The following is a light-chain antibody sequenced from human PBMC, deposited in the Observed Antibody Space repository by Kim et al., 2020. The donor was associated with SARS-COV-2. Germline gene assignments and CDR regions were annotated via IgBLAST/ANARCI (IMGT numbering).Light chain of an antibody. CDR1: HSVSSSY. Sequence: SPGDRACLSCRDSHSVSSSYLAWYQQKPGQAPRLLIYGASSRATGIPDRFSGSGSRTDFTLTISRLEPEDVAVYYCQQYGSSPLTFGGGTKVDIK. CDR3: QQYGSSPLT. V-gene: IGKV3-20*01. J-gene: IGKJ4*01. CDR2: GAS.